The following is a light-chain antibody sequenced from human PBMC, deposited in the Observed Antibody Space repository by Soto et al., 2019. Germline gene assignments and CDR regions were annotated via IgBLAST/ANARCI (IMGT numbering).Light chain of an antibody. CDR1: QGISNY. Sequence: DIQMTQSPSSLSASVGDRVTITCRASQGISNYVAWYQQKPGKVPKLLIYAASTLQSVVPSRFSGSGSGTDFTLTISSLQYEDFAVYYCHQRQSWPRTFGQGTKVDI. J-gene: IGKJ1*01. V-gene: IGKV1-27*01. CDR2: AAS. CDR3: HQRQSWPRT.